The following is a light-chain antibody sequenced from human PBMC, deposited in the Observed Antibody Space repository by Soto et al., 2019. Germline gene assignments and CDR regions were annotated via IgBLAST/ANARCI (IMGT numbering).Light chain of an antibody. CDR2: GAS. V-gene: IGKV3-15*01. Sequence: EIVMTQSPATLSVSPGERATLSCRASQSVSSNLAWYQQKPGQAPRLPIYGASTRATGIPVRFSGSGSGTEFTLTISSLQSEDCAVYYCQQYNNWPITFGQGTRLEIK. CDR1: QSVSSN. J-gene: IGKJ5*01. CDR3: QQYNNWPIT.